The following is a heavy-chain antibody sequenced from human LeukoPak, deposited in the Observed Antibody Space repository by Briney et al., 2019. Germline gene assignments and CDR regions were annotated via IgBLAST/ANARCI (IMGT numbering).Heavy chain of an antibody. J-gene: IGHJ4*02. CDR3: ARAREAQWLVDY. Sequence: GGSQRLSCAASGFTFSHYWMHWVRQAPGKGLVWVSRISSDGSDTTYADSVKGRFTISRDNAKNTVYLQMNSLSAEDTGVYYCARAREAQWLVDYWGQGTLVTVSS. D-gene: IGHD6-19*01. V-gene: IGHV3-74*01. CDR2: ISSDGSDT. CDR1: GFTFSHYW.